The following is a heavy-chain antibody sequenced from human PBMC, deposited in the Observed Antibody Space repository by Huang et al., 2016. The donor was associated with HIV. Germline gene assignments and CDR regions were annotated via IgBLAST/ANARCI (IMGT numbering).Heavy chain of an antibody. Sequence: QLSESGGGVVQPGGSLRLSCAASGITFSTYAMTWVRQAPGKGLEWVSTISRDGGRTFSAGSVKGRFTVSRDNSKNTFYLQILTLRAEDTALYYCALNRGLFFSNWLDPWGQGTLVTVSS. CDR3: ALNRGLFFSNWLDP. CDR1: GITFSTYA. V-gene: IGHV3-23*01. CDR2: ISRDGGRT. J-gene: IGHJ5*02. D-gene: IGHD3-3*01.